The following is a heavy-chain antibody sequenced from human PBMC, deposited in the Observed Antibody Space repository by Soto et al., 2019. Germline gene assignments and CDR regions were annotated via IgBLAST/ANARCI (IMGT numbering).Heavy chain of an antibody. CDR2: IGPSSSTT. Sequence: PGGSLRLSCAASGFTFSAYSMNWVRQAPGKGLEWVSYIGPSSSTTYYADSVKGRFTISRDDAKNSLYLQMSSLTDEDTAVYYCARFGSPMWKDYFDYWGQGTLVTVSS. D-gene: IGHD3-16*01. J-gene: IGHJ4*02. CDR3: ARFGSPMWKDYFDY. V-gene: IGHV3-48*02. CDR1: GFTFSAYS.